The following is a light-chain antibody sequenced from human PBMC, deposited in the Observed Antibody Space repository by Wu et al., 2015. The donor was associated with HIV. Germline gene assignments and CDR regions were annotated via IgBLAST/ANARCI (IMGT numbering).Light chain of an antibody. CDR3: QQYHTRWT. Sequence: DIQMTQSPSSLSASVGDRVTITCRASQGISNFLAWYQQKPGKAPKLLIYKASSLESGVPSRFSGSGSGTEFTLTISSLQPDDFATYYCQQYHTRWTFGQGTKVEIK. CDR1: QGISNF. V-gene: IGKV1-5*03. J-gene: IGKJ1*01. CDR2: KAS.